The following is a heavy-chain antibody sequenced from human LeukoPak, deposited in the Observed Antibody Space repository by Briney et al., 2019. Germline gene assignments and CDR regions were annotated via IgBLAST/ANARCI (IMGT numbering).Heavy chain of an antibody. CDR3: ARGLVGLTPHAGVFQI. Sequence: SETLSLTCIVSGGSFSSSYWSWIRQPPGKGLEWIAYIYSNGNTNSNPSLKSRVTIAVDTSQSQFSLKLSSVTTADTAVYYCARGLVGLTPHAGVFQIWGQGTKVTVSS. CDR1: GGSFSSSY. V-gene: IGHV4-59*01. CDR2: IYSNGNT. J-gene: IGHJ3*02. D-gene: IGHD1-26*01.